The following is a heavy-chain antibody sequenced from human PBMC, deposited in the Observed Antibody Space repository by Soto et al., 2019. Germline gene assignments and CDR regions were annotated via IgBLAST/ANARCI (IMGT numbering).Heavy chain of an antibody. D-gene: IGHD2-15*01. CDR2: IYPGDSDT. CDR3: ARHGPSGYCSGGSCYSQSNYYYYYMDV. J-gene: IGHJ6*03. V-gene: IGHV5-51*01. CDR1: GYSFTSYW. Sequence: GESLKISCKGSGYSFTSYWIGWVRQMPGKGLEWMGIIYPGDSDTRYSPSFQGPVTISADKSVSTAYLQWSSLKASDTAMYYCARHGPSGYCSGGSCYSQSNYYYYYMDVWGKGTTVTVSS.